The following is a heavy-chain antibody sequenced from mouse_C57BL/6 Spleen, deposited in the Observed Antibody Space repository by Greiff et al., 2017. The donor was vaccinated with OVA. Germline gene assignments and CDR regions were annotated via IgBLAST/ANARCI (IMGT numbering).Heavy chain of an antibody. CDR3: ARKSSTVVARGYFDY. CDR2: IYPSDSET. V-gene: IGHV1-61*01. Sequence: QSCKASGYTFTSYWMDWVKQRPGQGLEWIGNIYPSDSETHYNQKFKDKATLTVDKSSSTAYMQLSSLTSEDSAVYYCARKSSTVVARGYFDYWGQGTTLTVSS. CDR1: GYTFTSYW. D-gene: IGHD1-1*01. J-gene: IGHJ2*01.